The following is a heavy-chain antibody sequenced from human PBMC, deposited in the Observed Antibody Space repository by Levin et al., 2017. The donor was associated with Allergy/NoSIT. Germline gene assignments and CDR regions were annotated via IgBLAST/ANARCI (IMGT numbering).Heavy chain of an antibody. D-gene: IGHD1/OR15-1a*01. Sequence: SETLSLTCTVSGGSISSGGYYWSWIRQHPGKGLEWIGYIYYSGSTYYNPSLKSRVTISVDTSKNQFSLKLSSVTAADTAVYYCARDWNRFGVGNWFDPWGQGTLVTVSS. V-gene: IGHV4-31*03. CDR2: IYYSGST. CDR3: ARDWNRFGVGNWFDP. J-gene: IGHJ5*02. CDR1: GGSISSGGYY.